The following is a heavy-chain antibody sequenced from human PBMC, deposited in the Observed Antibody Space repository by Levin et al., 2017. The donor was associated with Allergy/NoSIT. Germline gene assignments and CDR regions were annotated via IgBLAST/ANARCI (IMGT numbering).Heavy chain of an antibody. Sequence: ASVKVSCKASGYTFTSYGISWVRQAPGQGLEWMGWISAYNGNTNYAQKLQGRVTMTTDTSTSTAYMELRSLRSDDTAVYYCARAFWEPGGGYYYGMDVWGQGTTVTVSS. D-gene: IGHD1-26*01. CDR1: GYTFTSYG. CDR2: ISAYNGNT. V-gene: IGHV1-18*01. J-gene: IGHJ6*02. CDR3: ARAFWEPGGGYYYGMDV.